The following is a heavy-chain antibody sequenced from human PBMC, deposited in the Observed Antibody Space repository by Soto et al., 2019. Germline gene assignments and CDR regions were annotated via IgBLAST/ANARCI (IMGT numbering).Heavy chain of an antibody. V-gene: IGHV3-30*18. CDR1: GFTFSSYG. D-gene: IGHD2-8*01. CDR3: AKPTSRPTSHVYYYYYYGMDV. Sequence: QVQLVESGGGVVQPGRSLRLSCAASGFTFSSYGMHWVRQAPGKGLEWVAVISYDGSNKYYADSVKGRFTISRDNSKNTMYLQMNSLSAEDTAVYYCAKPTSRPTSHVYYYYYYGMDVWGQGTTVTVSS. J-gene: IGHJ6*02. CDR2: ISYDGSNK.